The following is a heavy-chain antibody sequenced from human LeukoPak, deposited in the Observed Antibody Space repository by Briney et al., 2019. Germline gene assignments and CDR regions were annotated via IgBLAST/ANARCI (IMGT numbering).Heavy chain of an antibody. CDR1: GFTFSSYA. J-gene: IGHJ4*02. CDR3: ARDFGRWFIDY. V-gene: IGHV3-23*01. Sequence: GGSLRLSCEASGFTFSSYAMGWVRQAPGKGLEWVSVTSESGGSTHYAGSVKGRFTIHRDNSKNTLYLQMNSLRAEDTAVYYCARDFGRWFIDYWGQGTLVTVSS. CDR2: TSESGGST. D-gene: IGHD4-23*01.